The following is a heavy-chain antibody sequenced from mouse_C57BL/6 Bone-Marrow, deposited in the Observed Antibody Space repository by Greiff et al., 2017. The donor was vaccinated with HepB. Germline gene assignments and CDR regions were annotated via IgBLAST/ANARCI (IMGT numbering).Heavy chain of an antibody. CDR1: GYTFTDYY. J-gene: IGHJ1*03. Sequence: VQLQQSGPELVKPGASVKISCKASGYTFTDYYMNWVKQSHGKSLEWIGDINPNNGGTSYNQKFKGKATLTVDKSSSTAYMELRSLTSEDSAVYYCARDGSSSHWYFDVWGTGTTVTVSS. V-gene: IGHV1-26*01. D-gene: IGHD1-1*01. CDR3: ARDGSSSHWYFDV. CDR2: INPNNGGT.